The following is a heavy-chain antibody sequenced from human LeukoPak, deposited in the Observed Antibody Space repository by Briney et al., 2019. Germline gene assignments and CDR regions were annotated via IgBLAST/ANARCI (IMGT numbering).Heavy chain of an antibody. D-gene: IGHD5-18*01. V-gene: IGHV4-34*01. J-gene: IGHJ6*03. CDR3: ARGYTATYYYYMDV. Sequence: PSETLSLTCAVYGGPFSGYYWSWIRQPPGKGLEWIGEINHSGSTNYNPSLKSRVTISVDTSKNQFSLKLSSVTAADTAVYYCARGYTATYYYYMDVWGKGTTVTVSS. CDR1: GGPFSGYY. CDR2: INHSGST.